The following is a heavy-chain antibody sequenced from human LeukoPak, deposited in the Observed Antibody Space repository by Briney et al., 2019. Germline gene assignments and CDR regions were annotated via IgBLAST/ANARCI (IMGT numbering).Heavy chain of an antibody. V-gene: IGHV4-59*08. D-gene: IGHD3-22*01. CDR1: GGSISSYY. CDR3: AKEGSYYDSSGPRAFDI. CDR2: IYYSGST. Sequence: PSETLSLTCTVSGGSISSYYWSWIRQPPGKGLEWIGYIYYSGSTNYNPSLKSRVTISVDTSKNQFSLKLSSVTAADTAVYYCAKEGSYYDSSGPRAFDIWGQGTMVTVSS. J-gene: IGHJ3*02.